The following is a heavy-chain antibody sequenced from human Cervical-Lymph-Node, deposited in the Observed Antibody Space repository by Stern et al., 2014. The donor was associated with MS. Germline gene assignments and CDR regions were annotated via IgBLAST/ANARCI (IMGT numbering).Heavy chain of an antibody. J-gene: IGHJ6*02. V-gene: IGHV2-5*02. CDR3: AHTTVTFDEAYGLDV. D-gene: IGHD4-17*01. Sequence: QITLKESGPTLVKPTQTLTLTCTCSGVSLNTDGVGVGWIRQPPGKALEWLAVIFWDDYERYSPSRKSRLSITKDTTKNQVVLTMANMDPVDTATYYCAHTTVTFDEAYGLDVWGQGTTVTVSS. CDR2: IFWDDYE. CDR1: GVSLNTDGVG.